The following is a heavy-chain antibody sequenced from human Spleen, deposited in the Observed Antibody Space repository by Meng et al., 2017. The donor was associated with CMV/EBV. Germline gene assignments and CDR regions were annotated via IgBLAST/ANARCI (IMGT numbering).Heavy chain of an antibody. V-gene: IGHV3-23*01. D-gene: IGHD2-15*01. J-gene: IGHJ3*02. Sequence: GESLKISCAASGFTFSTYAMSWVRQAPGKGLEWVSVISGSGGGTYYADSVKGRFTISRDNAKNSLYLQMNSLRAEDTAVYYCARWLGAFDIWGQGTMVTVSS. CDR2: ISGSGGGT. CDR3: ARWLGAFDI. CDR1: GFTFSTYA.